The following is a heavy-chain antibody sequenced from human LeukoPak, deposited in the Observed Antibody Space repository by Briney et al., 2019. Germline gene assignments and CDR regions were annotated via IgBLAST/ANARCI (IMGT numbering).Heavy chain of an antibody. Sequence: PSETLSLTCTVSGGSISSRSYYWGWIRQPPGKGLEWIGSIYYSGSTYYNPSLKSRVTISVDTSKNQFSLKLSSVTAADTAVYYCASRSISGSVDYWGQGTLVTVSS. CDR1: GGSISSRSYY. V-gene: IGHV4-39*07. J-gene: IGHJ4*02. CDR2: IYYSGST. CDR3: ASRSISGSVDY. D-gene: IGHD1-20*01.